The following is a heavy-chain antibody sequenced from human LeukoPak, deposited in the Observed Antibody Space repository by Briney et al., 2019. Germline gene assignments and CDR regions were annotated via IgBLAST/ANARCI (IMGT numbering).Heavy chain of an antibody. CDR2: IYISGNT. Sequence: PGGSLRLSCAASGFTVSSTYMTWVRQAPGKGLEWVSVIYISGNTYYADSVRGRFTISRDSSRDTLYLNMNSLRAEDTAVYYCARGVSGTYSFDYRGQGTLVTVSS. CDR1: GFTVSSTY. J-gene: IGHJ4*02. V-gene: IGHV3-53*01. CDR3: ARGVSGTYSFDY. D-gene: IGHD1-26*01.